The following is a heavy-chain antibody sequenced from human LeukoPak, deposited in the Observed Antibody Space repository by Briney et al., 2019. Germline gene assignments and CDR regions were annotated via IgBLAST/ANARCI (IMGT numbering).Heavy chain of an antibody. Sequence: SETLSLTCTVSGGSISSSSYYWSWIRQPPGKGLEWIGYIYHSGSTYYNPSLKSRVTISVDRSKNQFSLKLSSVTAADTAVYYCATGVMTTVTTFRFDPWGQGTLVTVSS. CDR2: IYHSGST. J-gene: IGHJ5*02. V-gene: IGHV4-30-2*01. CDR1: GGSISSSSYY. CDR3: ATGVMTTVTTFRFDP. D-gene: IGHD4-17*01.